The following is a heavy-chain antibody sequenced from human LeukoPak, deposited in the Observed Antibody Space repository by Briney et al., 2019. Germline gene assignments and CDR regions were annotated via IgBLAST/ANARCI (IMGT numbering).Heavy chain of an antibody. V-gene: IGHV3-23*01. J-gene: IGHJ6*03. Sequence: GGSRRLSCAASGFNFNRYAMSWVRQAPGKGLEWVSGIIDNGDTTYHANSVKGRFTISRDNSKNTLYLQMHSLRAEDTAVYYCAKLGGQEIYNYYVGVWGKGTTVAVSS. CDR1: GFNFNRYA. CDR2: IIDNGDTT. D-gene: IGHD3-16*01. CDR3: AKLGGQEIYNYYVGV.